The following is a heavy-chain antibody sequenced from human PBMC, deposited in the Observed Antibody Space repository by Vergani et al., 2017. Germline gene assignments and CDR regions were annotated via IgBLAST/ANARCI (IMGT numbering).Heavy chain of an antibody. D-gene: IGHD1-26*01. V-gene: IGHV4-39*01. J-gene: IGHJ4*02. Sequence: QLQLQESGPGLVKPSETLSLTCTVSGGSISSSSYYWGWIRQPPGKGLEWIGSIYYNGSTYYNPSLKRRVTISVATSKNQFSLKLSSVTAADTAVYYCATLVGATPFPNYYFDYWGQGTLVTVSS. CDR2: IYYNGST. CDR1: GGSISSSSYY. CDR3: ATLVGATPFPNYYFDY.